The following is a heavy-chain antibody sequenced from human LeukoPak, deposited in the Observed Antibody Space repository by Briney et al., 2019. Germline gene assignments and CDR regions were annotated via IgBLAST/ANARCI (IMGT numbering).Heavy chain of an antibody. CDR2: MSNIGSHI. CDR3: AVSFRYLDL. CDR1: GFTFSSYS. Sequence: GGSLRLSCAASGFTFSSYSMTWVRQAPGKGLEWVSSMSNIGSHIYYADPVKGRFTISRDSAKNSLFLQMNSLRVEDTAIYYCAVSFRYLDLWGRGTLVTVSS. V-gene: IGHV3-21*01. J-gene: IGHJ2*01.